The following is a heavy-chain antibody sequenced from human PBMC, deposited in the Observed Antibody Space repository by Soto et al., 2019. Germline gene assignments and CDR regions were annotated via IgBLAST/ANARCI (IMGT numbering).Heavy chain of an antibody. V-gene: IGHV4-38-2*01. CDR1: VEPMTGGYY. CDR3: ARGWYYFDF. CDR2: IYYGGTT. D-gene: IGHD2-15*01. J-gene: IGHJ4*02. Sequence: SETLSLTCDVSVEPMTGGYYWGWIRQSPGKGLEWIGSIYYGGTTYYNPSLRSRLAISIDTSKNQFSLRLTSVTAADTALYFCARGWYYFDFWGRGTLVTVSS.